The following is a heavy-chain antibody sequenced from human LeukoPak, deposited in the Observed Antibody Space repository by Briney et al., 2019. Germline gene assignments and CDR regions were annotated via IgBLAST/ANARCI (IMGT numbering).Heavy chain of an antibody. V-gene: IGHV3-64*01. CDR3: ARLADGDYYDY. J-gene: IGHJ4*02. D-gene: IGHD4-17*01. Sequence: PGGSLRLSCAASGFTFSSYGMHWVRLAPGKGLEYVSAISSNGGSTYYANSVKGRFTISRDNSKNTLYLQMGSLRAEDMAVYYCARLADGDYYDYWGQGTLVTVSS. CDR2: ISSNGGST. CDR1: GFTFSSYG.